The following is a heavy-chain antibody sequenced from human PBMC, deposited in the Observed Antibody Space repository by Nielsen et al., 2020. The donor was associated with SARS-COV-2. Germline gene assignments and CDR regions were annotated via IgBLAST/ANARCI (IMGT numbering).Heavy chain of an antibody. CDR1: TYTFPTYG. CDR3: ATYYSFTGYYQFDY. J-gene: IGHJ4*02. CDR2: ISARNGHT. V-gene: IGHV1-18*04. Sequence: ASVKVSCKASTYTFPTYGVTWVRQAPGQGLEWMGCISARNGHTHYAQTFQGRVTLTTDTSTDTAYMELSSLTSEDTAVYFCATYYSFTGYYQFDYWGQGTLITVSS. D-gene: IGHD3-9*01.